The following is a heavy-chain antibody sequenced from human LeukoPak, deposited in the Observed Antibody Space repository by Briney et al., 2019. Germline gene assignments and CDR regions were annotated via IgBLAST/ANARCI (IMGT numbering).Heavy chain of an antibody. Sequence: GGSLRLSCAASGFTFSSYDMNWVRQAPGKGLEWVSAITGTGFTTYYADSMKGRLTISRDNSKNTLYLQVNSLRAEDTAVYYCAKNLGGNYYYFDYWGQGTLVTVSS. CDR2: ITGTGFTT. V-gene: IGHV3-23*01. CDR3: AKNLGGNYYYFDY. J-gene: IGHJ4*02. CDR1: GFTFSSYD. D-gene: IGHD1-26*01.